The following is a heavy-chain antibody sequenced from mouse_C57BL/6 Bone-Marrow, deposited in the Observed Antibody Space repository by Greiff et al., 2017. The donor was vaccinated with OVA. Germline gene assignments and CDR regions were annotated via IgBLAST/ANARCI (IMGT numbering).Heavy chain of an antibody. CDR2: INPGSGGT. J-gene: IGHJ2*01. D-gene: IGHD2-4*01. Sequence: QVQLKESGAELVRPGTSVKVSCKASGYAFTNYLIEWVKQRPGQGLEWIGVINPGSGGTNYNEKFKGKATLTADKSSSTAYMQLSSLTSEDSAVYFCARSDDYDKVYFDYWGQGTTLTVSS. V-gene: IGHV1-54*01. CDR1: GYAFTNYL. CDR3: ARSDDYDKVYFDY.